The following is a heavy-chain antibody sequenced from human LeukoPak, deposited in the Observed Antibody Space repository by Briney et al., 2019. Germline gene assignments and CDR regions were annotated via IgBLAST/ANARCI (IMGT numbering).Heavy chain of an antibody. CDR1: GGSISSYY. CDR3: ARMFMVRGVINWFDP. CDR2: IYTSGST. V-gene: IGHV4-4*07. J-gene: IGHJ5*02. Sequence: SETLSLTCTVSGGSISSYYWSWIRQPAGKGLEWIGRIYTSGSTNYNPSLKSRVTMSVDTSKNQFSLKLSSVTAADTAVYYCARMFMVRGVINWFDPWGQGTLVTVSS. D-gene: IGHD3-10*01.